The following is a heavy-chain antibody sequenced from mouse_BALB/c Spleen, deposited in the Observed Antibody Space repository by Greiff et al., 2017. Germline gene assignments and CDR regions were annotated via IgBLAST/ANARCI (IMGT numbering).Heavy chain of an antibody. J-gene: IGHJ3*01. Sequence: AQLQQSGAELVRPGTSVKVSCKASGYAFTNYLIEWVKQRPGQGLEWIGVINPGSGGTNYNEKFKGKATLTADKSSSTAYMQLSSLTSDDSAVYFCARGDPSYWGQGTLVTVSA. V-gene: IGHV1-54*03. CDR1: GYAFTNYL. D-gene: IGHD3-3*01. CDR3: ARGDPSY. CDR2: INPGSGGT.